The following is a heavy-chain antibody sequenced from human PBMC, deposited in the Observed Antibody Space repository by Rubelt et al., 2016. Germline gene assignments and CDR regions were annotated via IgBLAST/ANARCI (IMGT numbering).Heavy chain of an antibody. D-gene: IGHD1-26*01. Sequence: EVQLVESGGGLVKPGGSLRLSCVASGFIFNDYSMNWVRQPPGKGLEWVSSISSGSTYKYLSDSVKGRFTVSRDNTKKSLYLQMDSLRAEDTAVYFCARGPTIIGTYLKWIDSWGQGILVTVSS. CDR2: ISSGSTYK. V-gene: IGHV3-21*01. J-gene: IGHJ4*02. CDR3: ARGPTIIGTYLKWIDS. CDR1: GFIFNDYS.